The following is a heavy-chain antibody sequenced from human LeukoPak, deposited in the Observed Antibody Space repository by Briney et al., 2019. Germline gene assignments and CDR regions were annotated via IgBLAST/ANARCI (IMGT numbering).Heavy chain of an antibody. CDR1: GFTFTSSA. CDR2: IVVGSGNT. V-gene: IGHV1-58*01. D-gene: IGHD3-9*01. CDR3: AADVLRYFDWLPSDY. Sequence: SVKVSCKASGFTFTSSAVQWVRQARGQRLEWIGWIVVGSGNTNYAQEFQERVTITRDMSTSTAYMELSSLRSEDTAVYYCAADVLRYFDWLPSDYWGQGTLVTVSS. J-gene: IGHJ4*02.